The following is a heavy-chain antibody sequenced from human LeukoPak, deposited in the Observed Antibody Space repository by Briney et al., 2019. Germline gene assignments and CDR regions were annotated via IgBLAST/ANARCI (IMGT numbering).Heavy chain of an antibody. Sequence: GGSLRLSCAASGFTVSSNYMSWVRQAPGKGLEWVSVIYSGGSTYYADSVEGRFTISIDNSKNTLYPQMNSRRAEDTAGYDYAGALRYSRGLYYFAFRGQGTLVTVSS. CDR3: AGALRYSRGLYYFAF. D-gene: IGHD6-19*01. J-gene: IGHJ4*02. CDR2: IYSGGST. V-gene: IGHV3-53*01. CDR1: GFTVSSNY.